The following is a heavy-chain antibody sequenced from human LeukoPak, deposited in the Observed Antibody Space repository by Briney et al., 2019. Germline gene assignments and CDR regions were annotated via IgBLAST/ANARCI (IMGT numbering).Heavy chain of an antibody. CDR2: ISYDGSNK. Sequence: GGSLRLSSAASGFTFSSFAMHWVRQAPGKGLEWVAVISYDGSNKYYADSVKGRFTISRDNSKNTLYLQMNSLRAEDTAVYYCARDKTSYFDYWGQGTLVTVSS. CDR1: GFTFSSFA. J-gene: IGHJ4*02. CDR3: ARDKTSYFDY. V-gene: IGHV3-30-3*01.